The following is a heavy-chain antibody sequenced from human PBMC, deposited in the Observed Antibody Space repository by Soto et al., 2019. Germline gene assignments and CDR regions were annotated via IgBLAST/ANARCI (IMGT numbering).Heavy chain of an antibody. Sequence: PSETLSLTCNLSGGSFHNFYWLWIRQPPGKGLEWVGHVHYSGSTNYSPSLNSRLTISLDRSNNQFSLGLTSVTAADTAVYYCVRALRHTAMVYPWFDPWGQGTLVTVSS. CDR1: GGSFHNFY. D-gene: IGHD5-18*01. J-gene: IGHJ5*02. CDR3: VRALRHTAMVYPWFDP. V-gene: IGHV4-59*12. CDR2: VHYSGST.